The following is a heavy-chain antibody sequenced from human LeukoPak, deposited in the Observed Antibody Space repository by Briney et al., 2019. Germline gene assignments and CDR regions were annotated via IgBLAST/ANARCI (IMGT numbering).Heavy chain of an antibody. CDR3: ARAYSSSSWVKYYFDY. V-gene: IGHV3-21*01. J-gene: IGHJ4*02. CDR1: GFTFSSYS. CDR2: ISSSSSYI. Sequence: GGSLRLSCAASGFTFSSYSMNWVRQAPGEGLEWVSSISSSSSYIYYADSVKGRFTISRDNAKNSLYLQMNSLRAEDTAVYYCARAYSSSSWVKYYFDYWGQGTLVTVSS. D-gene: IGHD6-6*01.